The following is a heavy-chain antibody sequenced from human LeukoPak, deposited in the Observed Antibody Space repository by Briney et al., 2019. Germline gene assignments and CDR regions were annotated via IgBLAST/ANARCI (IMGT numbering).Heavy chain of an antibody. J-gene: IGHJ6*02. CDR1: GYTFTGYY. CDR2: INPNSGGT. CDR3: ARARGRSSWYEMDV. Sequence: GASVKVSCKASGYTFTGYYMHWVRQAPGQGLEWMGWINPNSGGTNYAQKFQGMVTMTRDTSISTAYMELTSLRPDDTAVYHCARARGRSSWYEMDVWGQGTTVTVPS. D-gene: IGHD6-13*01. V-gene: IGHV1-2*02.